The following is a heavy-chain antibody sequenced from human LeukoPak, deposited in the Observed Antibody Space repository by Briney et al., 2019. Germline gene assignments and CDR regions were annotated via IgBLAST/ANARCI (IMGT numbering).Heavy chain of an antibody. J-gene: IGHJ4*02. D-gene: IGHD3-3*01. V-gene: IGHV1-69*01. Sequence: SVKVSCKASGGTFSSYAISWVRQAPGQGLEWMGGIIPIFGTANYAQKFQGRVTITADESTSTAHMELSSLRSEDTAVYYCASAYDFWSGSNYWGQGTLVTVSS. CDR1: GGTFSSYA. CDR3: ASAYDFWSGSNY. CDR2: IIPIFGTA.